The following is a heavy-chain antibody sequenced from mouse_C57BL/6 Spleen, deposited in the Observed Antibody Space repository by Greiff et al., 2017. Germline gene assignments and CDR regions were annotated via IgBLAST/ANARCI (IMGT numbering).Heavy chain of an antibody. D-gene: IGHD4-1*01. Sequence: QVQLQQPGAELVKPGASVKLCCKASGYTFTSYWMQWVKPRPGQGLEWIGEIDPSDSYNNYNQKFKGKATLTVDTSSSTAYMQLSSLTSEDSAVYYCARGPWDYFDYWSQGTTLTVSS. V-gene: IGHV1-50*01. CDR2: IDPSDSYN. J-gene: IGHJ2*01. CDR3: ARGPWDYFDY. CDR1: GYTFTSYW.